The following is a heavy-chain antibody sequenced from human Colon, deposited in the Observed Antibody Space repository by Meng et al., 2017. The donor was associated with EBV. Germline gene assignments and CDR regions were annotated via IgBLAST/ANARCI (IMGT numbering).Heavy chain of an antibody. CDR1: GGSFSGYY. CDR3: TTLYGDSIS. CDR2: VNPSGST. Sequence: QVQLQQWGAGLLKPSEPLSLTCAVYGGSFSGYYWSWIRQPPGKGLKWIGEVNPSGSTNYSPSLKSRVTISVDTSKNQFSLRLNSVTAADTAVYYCTTLYGDSISWGQGTLVTVSS. V-gene: IGHV4-34*01. J-gene: IGHJ4*02. D-gene: IGHD4-17*01.